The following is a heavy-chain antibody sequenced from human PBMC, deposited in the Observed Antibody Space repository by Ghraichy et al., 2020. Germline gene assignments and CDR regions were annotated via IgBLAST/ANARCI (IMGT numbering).Heavy chain of an antibody. CDR3: AREGGDTRSIDS. CDR2: IIPIFNTP. J-gene: IGHJ4*02. Sequence: SVKVSCKASGGTFNNYAFGWVRQAPGQGLEWMGNIIPIFNTPNYAQKFQGRFTITADESTNTAYMELTSLRSEDTAVYYCAREGGDTRSIDSWGQGTLLTVSS. CDR1: GGTFNNYA. D-gene: IGHD2-2*01. V-gene: IGHV1-69*13.